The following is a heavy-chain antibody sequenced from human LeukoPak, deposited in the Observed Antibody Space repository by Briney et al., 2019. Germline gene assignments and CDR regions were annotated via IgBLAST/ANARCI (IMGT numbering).Heavy chain of an antibody. Sequence: GGSLRLSCAASGFTFSSYSMTWVRQAPGKGLEWVSYISSSSSTIYYADSVKGRFTISRDNAKNSLYLQMNSLRAEDTAVYYCARDKVTMIVVVSDAFDIWGQGTMVTVSS. V-gene: IGHV3-48*01. D-gene: IGHD3-22*01. J-gene: IGHJ3*02. CDR3: ARDKVTMIVVVSDAFDI. CDR2: ISSSSSTI. CDR1: GFTFSSYS.